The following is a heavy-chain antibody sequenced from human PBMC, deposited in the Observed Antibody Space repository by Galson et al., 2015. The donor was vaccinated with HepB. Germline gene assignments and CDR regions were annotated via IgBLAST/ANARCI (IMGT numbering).Heavy chain of an antibody. D-gene: IGHD3-16*01. J-gene: IGHJ6*02. V-gene: IGHV3-23*01. CDR2: ISGSGGST. CDR1: GFTFSSYA. Sequence: SLRLSCAASGFTFSSYAMSWVRQAPGKGLEWVSAISGSGGSTYCADSGKGRFTISRDNSKNTLYLQMNSLRAEDTAVYYCARAVGYYYYGMDVWGQGTTVTVSS. CDR3: ARAVGYYYYGMDV.